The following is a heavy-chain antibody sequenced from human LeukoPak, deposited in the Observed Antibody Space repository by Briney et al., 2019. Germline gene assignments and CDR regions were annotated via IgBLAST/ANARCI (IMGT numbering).Heavy chain of an antibody. Sequence: GASVKVSCKASGGAFSRYAISWVRQAPGQGLEWMGGIIPIFGTANYAEKCQGRSTITTDEATSTAYMELSSLRSEETAVYYCARCAKGAFSYLLDYWGQGTLVTVSS. J-gene: IGHJ4*02. D-gene: IGHD1-26*01. V-gene: IGHV1-69*05. CDR2: IIPIFGTA. CDR1: GGAFSRYA. CDR3: ARCAKGAFSYLLDY.